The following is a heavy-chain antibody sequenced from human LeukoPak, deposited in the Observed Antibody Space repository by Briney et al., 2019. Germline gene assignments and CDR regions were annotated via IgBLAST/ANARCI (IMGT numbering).Heavy chain of an antibody. D-gene: IGHD3-10*01. Sequence: SETLSLTCTVSVGSICRSSYYCGWIRQPPGEGLAWIGSIYYSGSTYYNPSLKSRVTISVDTSKNQFSLKLSSVTAADTAVCYCARDSLSLRFGELYHNRFDPWGKATLVIV. CDR2: IYYSGST. CDR3: ARDSLSLRFGELYHNRFDP. J-gene: IGHJ5*02. CDR1: VGSICRSSYY. V-gene: IGHV4-39*07.